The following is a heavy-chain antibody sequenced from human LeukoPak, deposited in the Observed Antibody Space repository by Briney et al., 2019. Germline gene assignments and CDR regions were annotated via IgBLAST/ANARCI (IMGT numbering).Heavy chain of an antibody. CDR1: GGSISSSSYY. J-gene: IGHJ4*02. CDR3: ARTYGDYVVPTNLNFDY. V-gene: IGHV4-39*07. Sequence: SETLSLTCTVSGGSISSSSYYWGWIRQPPGKGLEWIGSIYYSGSTYYNPSLKSRVTISVDTSKNQFSLKLSSVTAADTAVYYCARTYGDYVVPTNLNFDYWGQGTLVTVSS. D-gene: IGHD4-17*01. CDR2: IYYSGST.